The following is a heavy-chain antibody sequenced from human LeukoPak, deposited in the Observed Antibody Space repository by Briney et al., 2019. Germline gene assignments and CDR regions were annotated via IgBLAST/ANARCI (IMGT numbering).Heavy chain of an antibody. D-gene: IGHD3-3*01. V-gene: IGHV4-38-2*01. CDR1: GYSISIAYF. CDR3: ARYDSRGSGSTQLEY. J-gene: IGHJ4*02. Sequence: SETLSLTCAVSGYSISIAYFWGWIRQPPGKGLEWIGRIFRGGSTSYNPSLNSRLTMSMDTSKNQFSLQLTSVTAADTAVYYCARYDSRGSGSTQLEYWGQGILVTISS. CDR2: IFRGGST.